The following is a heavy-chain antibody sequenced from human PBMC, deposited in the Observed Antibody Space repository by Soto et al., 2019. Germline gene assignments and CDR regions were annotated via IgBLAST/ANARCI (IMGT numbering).Heavy chain of an antibody. J-gene: IGHJ4*02. CDR3: AKDHYYGSGGSFVF. CDR1: GFTFSSYA. CDR2: ISGSGGST. D-gene: IGHD3-10*01. V-gene: IGHV3-23*01. Sequence: EVQLLESGGGLVQPGGSLRLSCAASGFTFSSYAMSWVRQAPGKGLEWVSAISGSGGSTYYADSVKGRFTISRDNSKNKLYLQMKSMRAEDTAVYYCAKDHYYGSGGSFVFWGQGTLVTVSS.